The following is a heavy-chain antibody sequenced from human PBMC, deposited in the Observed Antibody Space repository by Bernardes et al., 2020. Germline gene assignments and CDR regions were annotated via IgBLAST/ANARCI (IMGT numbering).Heavy chain of an antibody. CDR2: ISSSSSYI. V-gene: IGHV3-21*01. CDR1: GFTFSSYS. D-gene: IGHD2-2*01. Sequence: GGSLRLSCAASGFTFSSYSMNWVRQAPGKGLEWVSSISSSSSYIYYADSVKGRFTISRDNAKNSLYLQMNSLRAEDTAVYYCARGVTAAILFGDYYYMDVWGKGTTVTVSS. CDR3: ARGVTAAILFGDYYYMDV. J-gene: IGHJ6*03.